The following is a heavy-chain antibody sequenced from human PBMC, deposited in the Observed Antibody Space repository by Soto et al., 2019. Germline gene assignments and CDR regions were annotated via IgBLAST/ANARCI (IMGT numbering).Heavy chain of an antibody. CDR2: IYHSGST. D-gene: IGHD4-17*01. J-gene: IGHJ6*02. V-gene: IGHV4-30-2*01. CDR1: GGSISSGGYS. Sequence: QLQLQESGSGLVKPSQTLSLTCAVSGGSISSGGYSWSWIRQPPGKGLEWIGYIYHSGSTYYNPALKSQVTMSVDRSKNQFSLKLSSVTAADTAVYYCASAHYGDYGYGMDVWGQGTTVTVSS. CDR3: ASAHYGDYGYGMDV.